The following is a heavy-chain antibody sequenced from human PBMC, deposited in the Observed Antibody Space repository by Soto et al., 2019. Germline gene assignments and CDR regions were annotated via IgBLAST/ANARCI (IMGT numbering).Heavy chain of an antibody. CDR3: ARSRGIDY. CDR2: IKKDGSET. J-gene: IGHJ4*02. V-gene: IGHV3-7*01. CDR1: GFSFSSHW. Sequence: EVQLVESGGGLVQPGGSLRLSCVASGFSFSSHWMSWVRQAPGKGLEWVANIKKDGSETYYVDSVKGRFTISRDNAKKSMHLQMNSPRAEDTAVYYCARSRGIDYWGQGTLFTVSS. D-gene: IGHD3-10*01.